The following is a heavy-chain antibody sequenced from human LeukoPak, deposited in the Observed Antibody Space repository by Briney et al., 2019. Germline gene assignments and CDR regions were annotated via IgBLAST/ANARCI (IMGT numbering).Heavy chain of an antibody. CDR2: ISYDGSNK. CDR3: ARVTLTGYYAFDY. CDR1: GFTFSSYA. D-gene: IGHD3-9*01. J-gene: IGHJ4*02. V-gene: IGHV3-30*04. Sequence: GRSLRLSCAASGFTFSSYAMHWVRQAPGKGLEWVAVISYDGSNKYYADSVKGRFTISRDNSKNTLSLQMNSLRAEDTAVYYCARVTLTGYYAFDYWGQGTLVTVSS.